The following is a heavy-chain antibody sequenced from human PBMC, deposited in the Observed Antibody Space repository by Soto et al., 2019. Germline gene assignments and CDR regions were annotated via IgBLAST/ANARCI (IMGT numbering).Heavy chain of an antibody. J-gene: IGHJ6*02. CDR1: GFTFSSYS. CDR2: ISSSSSTI. CDR3: AGGISTGDYYYYGMDV. Sequence: SLRLSCAASGFTFSSYSMNWVRQAPGKGLEWVSYISSSSSTIYYADSVKGRFTISRDNAKNSLYLQMNSLRDEDTAVYYCAGGISTGDYYYYGMDVWGQGTTVTVSS. D-gene: IGHD2-8*02. V-gene: IGHV3-48*02.